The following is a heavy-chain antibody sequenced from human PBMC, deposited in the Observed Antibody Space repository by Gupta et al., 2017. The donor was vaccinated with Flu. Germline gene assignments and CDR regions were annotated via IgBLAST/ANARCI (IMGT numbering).Heavy chain of an antibody. CDR3: ARGAGDSR. CDR1: ADTFTSYT. V-gene: IGHV1-8*01. J-gene: IGHJ4*02. Sequence: AAADTFTSYTINWVRQAPGQGPEWMGWMNPNSGNTGYAQKCQGRVMMTRNTSMTTVYMELSNLTSEDTAVYYCARGAGDSRWGPGTRVTVSS. CDR2: MNPNSGNT. D-gene: IGHD2-15*01.